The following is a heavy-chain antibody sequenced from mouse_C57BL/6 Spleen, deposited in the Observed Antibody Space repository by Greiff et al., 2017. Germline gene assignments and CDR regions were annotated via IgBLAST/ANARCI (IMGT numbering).Heavy chain of an antibody. Sequence: QVQLQQPGAELVKPGASVKMSCKASGYTFTSYWITWVKQRPGQGLEWIGDIYPGSGSPNYNEKFKSKATLTVDTSSSTAYMQLSSLTSEDSAVXYCARGGTTVVAADYWGQGTTLTVSS. J-gene: IGHJ2*01. CDR2: IYPGSGSP. D-gene: IGHD1-1*01. CDR3: ARGGTTVVAADY. V-gene: IGHV1-55*01. CDR1: GYTFTSYW.